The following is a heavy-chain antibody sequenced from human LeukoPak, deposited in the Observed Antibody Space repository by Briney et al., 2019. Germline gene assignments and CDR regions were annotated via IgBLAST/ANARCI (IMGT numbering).Heavy chain of an antibody. CDR2: ISSSGSTI. J-gene: IGHJ5*02. CDR1: GFTFSDYY. D-gene: IGHD5-18*01. Sequence: NPGGSLTLSCAASGFTFSDYYMSWLRQAPGKGLEWVSYISSSGSTIYYADSVKGRFTISRDNAKNSLYLQMNSLRAEDTAVYYCARGGYSYGHNWFDPWGQGTLVTVSS. CDR3: ARGGYSYGHNWFDP. V-gene: IGHV3-11*01.